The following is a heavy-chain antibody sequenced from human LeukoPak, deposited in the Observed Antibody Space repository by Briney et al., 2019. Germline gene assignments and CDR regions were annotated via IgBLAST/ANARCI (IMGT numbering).Heavy chain of an antibody. D-gene: IGHD1-26*01. CDR2: INSDGRST. CDR3: ARDFVGATDY. J-gene: IGHJ4*02. CDR1: GFTFSSYW. Sequence: GGSLRLSCAASGFTFSSYWMHWVRQAPGKGPVWVSRINSDGRSTSYADPVKGRFTISRDNAKKTLYLQMNSLRAEDTAVYYCARDFVGATDYWGQGTLVTVSS. V-gene: IGHV3-74*01.